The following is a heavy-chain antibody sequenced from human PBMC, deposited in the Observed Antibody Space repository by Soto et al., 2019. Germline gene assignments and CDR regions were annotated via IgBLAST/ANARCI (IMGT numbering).Heavy chain of an antibody. CDR3: ASGIQLWLRRINNGYSG. CDR1: GGTFSTYA. Sequence: QVQLVQSGAEVKKPESSVKVSCKAPGGTFSTYAIIWVRQAPGQGLEWMGGIIPMFGTANYAQRFQDIVTITADESTNTVYMELSSLRSEDTAVYFCASGIQLWLRRINNGYSGWGQGTLVTVSS. CDR2: IIPMFGTA. D-gene: IGHD5-18*01. J-gene: IGHJ4*02. V-gene: IGHV1-69*12.